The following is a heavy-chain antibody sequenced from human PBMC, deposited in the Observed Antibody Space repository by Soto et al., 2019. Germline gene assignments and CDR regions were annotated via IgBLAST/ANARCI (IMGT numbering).Heavy chain of an antibody. J-gene: IGHJ4*02. Sequence: QVQLVESGGGVVQPGRSLRLSCAASGFTFSSYAMHWVRQAPGKGLEWVAVISYDGSNKYYADSVKGRFTISRDNSKNTLYLQMHSLRAEDTAVYYCARDSSYGDYGLYYFDYWGQGTLVTVSS. CDR3: ARDSSYGDYGLYYFDY. D-gene: IGHD4-17*01. V-gene: IGHV3-30-3*01. CDR2: ISYDGSNK. CDR1: GFTFSSYA.